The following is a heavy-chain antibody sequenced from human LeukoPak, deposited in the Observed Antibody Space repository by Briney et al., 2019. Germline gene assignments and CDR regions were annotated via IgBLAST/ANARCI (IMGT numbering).Heavy chain of an antibody. D-gene: IGHD5-24*01. J-gene: IGHJ6*02. Sequence: SETLSLTCAVYGGSFSGYYWSWIRQPPGKGLEWIGKINHSGSTNYNPSLKSRVTISVDTSKNQFSLKLSSVTAADTAVYYCARGLRDGYTNYYYYYGMDVWGQGTTVTVSS. CDR1: GGSFSGYY. CDR2: INHSGST. V-gene: IGHV4-34*01. CDR3: ARGLRDGYTNYYYYYGMDV.